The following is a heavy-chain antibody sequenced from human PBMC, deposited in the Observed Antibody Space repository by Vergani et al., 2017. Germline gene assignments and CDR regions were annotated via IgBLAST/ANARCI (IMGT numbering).Heavy chain of an antibody. D-gene: IGHD6-6*01. Sequence: EVQLEESGGGLVLPGRSLRLSCVASGFTSAGYAMHWFRQAPGKGLEWFSGISWNSNSIGYADSVKGRFTISRDNAKNFLYLQMNSLRAEDTALYYCAKDLGTSSGGGWFDPWGQGTLVTVSS. V-gene: IGHV3-9*02. CDR3: AKDLGTSSGGGWFDP. CDR2: ISWNSNSI. J-gene: IGHJ5*02. CDR1: GFTSAGYA.